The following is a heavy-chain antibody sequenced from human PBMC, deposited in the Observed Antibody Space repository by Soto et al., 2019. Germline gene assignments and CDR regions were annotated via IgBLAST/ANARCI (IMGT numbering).Heavy chain of an antibody. D-gene: IGHD3-9*01. CDR2: INHSGNT. J-gene: IGHJ5*02. CDR3: ARHARYYDILTGYSTLSWFDP. Sequence: SETLSLTCAVYDGSFSGYFWNWIRQPPGKGLEWIGEINHSGNTNYNPSLKSRVTIYVDTAKNQLSLKLSSVTAADTAVYYCARHARYYDILTGYSTLSWFDPWGQGTLVTVSS. CDR1: DGSFSGYF. V-gene: IGHV4-34*01.